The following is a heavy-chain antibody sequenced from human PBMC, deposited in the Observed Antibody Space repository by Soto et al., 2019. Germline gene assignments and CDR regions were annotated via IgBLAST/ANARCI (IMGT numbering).Heavy chain of an antibody. CDR2: IRSKADGGTT. CDR1: GFTFSNAW. CDR3: TTSISGLVTGH. V-gene: IGHV3-15*07. Sequence: GGSLRLSCAGSGFTFSNAWMNWVRQPPGKGLEWVGRIRSKADGGTTDYAAPVKGRFTFSRDDSINTLFLQMNSLKTEDTAVYYCTTSISGLVTGHWGQGTQVTVSS. D-gene: IGHD3-3*01. J-gene: IGHJ4*02.